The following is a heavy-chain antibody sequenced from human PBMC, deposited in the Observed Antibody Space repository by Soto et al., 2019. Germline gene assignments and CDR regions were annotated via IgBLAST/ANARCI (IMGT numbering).Heavy chain of an antibody. CDR2: IYYSGST. CDR3: ARPGLGYCSGGSCYYHWFDP. D-gene: IGHD2-15*01. CDR1: GGSISSSSYY. J-gene: IGHJ5*02. Sequence: SETLSLTCTVSGGSISSSSYYWGWIRQPPGKGLEWIGSIYYSGSTYYNPSLKSRVTISVDTSKNQFSLKLSSATAADTAVYYCARPGLGYCSGGSCYYHWFDPWGQGTLVTVSS. V-gene: IGHV4-39*01.